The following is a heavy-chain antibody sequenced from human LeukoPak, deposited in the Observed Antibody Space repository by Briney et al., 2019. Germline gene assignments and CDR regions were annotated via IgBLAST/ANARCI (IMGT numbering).Heavy chain of an antibody. Sequence: GGSLRLSCAASGFTFSSYSMNWVRQAPGKGLEWVSSISGSSSYIYYADSVEGRFTISRDNAKNSLYLQMNSLRAEDTAVYYCARERYCGSTSCYTEMDYWGQGTLVTVSS. D-gene: IGHD2-2*02. J-gene: IGHJ4*02. CDR1: GFTFSSYS. V-gene: IGHV3-21*01. CDR3: ARERYCGSTSCYTEMDY. CDR2: ISGSSSYI.